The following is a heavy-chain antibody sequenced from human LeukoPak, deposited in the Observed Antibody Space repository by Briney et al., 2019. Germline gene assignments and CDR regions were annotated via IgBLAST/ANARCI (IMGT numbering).Heavy chain of an antibody. J-gene: IGHJ4*02. Sequence: GGYLRCYCSASGFTFSSYGIHRVRQAPGKGLKGGAVISYDGSNKYYADSVKGRFTISRDNSKNTLYLQMNSLRAEDTAVYYCAKGGYSSSWYGSFDYWGQGTLVTVSS. CDR3: AKGGYSSSWYGSFDY. CDR1: GFTFSSYG. V-gene: IGHV3-30*18. CDR2: ISYDGSNK. D-gene: IGHD6-13*01.